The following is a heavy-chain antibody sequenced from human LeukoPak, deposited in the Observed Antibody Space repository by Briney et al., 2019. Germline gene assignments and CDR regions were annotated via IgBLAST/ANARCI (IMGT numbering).Heavy chain of an antibody. J-gene: IGHJ5*02. CDR2: IYTSGST. CDR3: ARDWAPPYCGGDCYSWFDP. CDR1: GGSISSGSYY. V-gene: IGHV4-61*02. Sequence: SETLSLTCTVSGGSISSGSYYWSWIRQPAGKGLEWIGRIYTSGSTNYNPSLKSRVTISVDTSKNQFSLKLSSVTAADTAVYYCARDWAPPYCGGDCYSWFDPWGQGTLVTVSS. D-gene: IGHD2-21*01.